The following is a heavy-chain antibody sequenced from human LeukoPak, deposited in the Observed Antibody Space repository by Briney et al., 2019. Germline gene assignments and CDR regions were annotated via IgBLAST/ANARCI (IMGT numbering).Heavy chain of an antibody. CDR1: GYSFTSYW. J-gene: IGHJ4*02. D-gene: IGHD2-2*02. Sequence: GESLKISCKGSGYSFTSYWIGWVRQMPGKGLEWMGIIYPGDSDTRYSTSFQGQVTISADKSISTAYLQWSSLKASDTAMYYCARSCSSTSCYTGTDYWGQGTLVTVSS. CDR3: ARSCSSTSCYTGTDY. V-gene: IGHV5-51*01. CDR2: IYPGDSDT.